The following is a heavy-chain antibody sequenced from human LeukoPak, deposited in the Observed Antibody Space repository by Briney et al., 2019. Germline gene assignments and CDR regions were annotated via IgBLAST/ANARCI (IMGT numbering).Heavy chain of an antibody. CDR1: GFTFSSYE. J-gene: IGHJ4*02. CDR3: ARGGALLTDY. V-gene: IGHV3-48*03. CDR2: ISSSGSAI. D-gene: IGHD1-26*01. Sequence: GGSLRLSCAASGFTFSSYEMNWVRQAPGKGLEWVSYISSSGSAIYYADSVKGRFTISRDNAKNSLYLQMNSLRAEDTAVYYCARGGALLTDYWGQGTLVTVSS.